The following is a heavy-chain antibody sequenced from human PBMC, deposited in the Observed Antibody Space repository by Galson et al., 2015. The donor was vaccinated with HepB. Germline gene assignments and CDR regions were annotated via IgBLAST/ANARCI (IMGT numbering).Heavy chain of an antibody. Sequence: SVKVSCKASGYTFTNYAMHWVRQAPGQRLEWMGWINAGNGNTKYSQKFQGRVTITRDTSTSTAYMELSSLRSEDTAVYYCARAAYYAFWSGYYKEGSCDYWGQGTLVTVSS. V-gene: IGHV1-3*01. D-gene: IGHD3-3*01. J-gene: IGHJ4*02. CDR2: INAGNGNT. CDR1: GYTFTNYA. CDR3: ARAAYYAFWSGYYKEGSCDY.